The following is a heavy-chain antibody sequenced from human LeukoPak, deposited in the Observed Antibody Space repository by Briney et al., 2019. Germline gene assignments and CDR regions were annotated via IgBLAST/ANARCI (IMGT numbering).Heavy chain of an antibody. CDR2: IYSGDIT. V-gene: IGHV3-53*01. J-gene: IGHJ4*02. CDR3: ARGSGYNYGFPDY. D-gene: IGHD5-18*01. CDR1: GFTVNNNY. Sequence: GGSLRLSCAAPGFTVNNNYMSWVRQAPGKGLEWVSIIYSGDITYYADSVKGRFTISRDNSKNTLYLQMNSLRAEDTAVYYCARGSGYNYGFPDYWGQGTLVTVSS.